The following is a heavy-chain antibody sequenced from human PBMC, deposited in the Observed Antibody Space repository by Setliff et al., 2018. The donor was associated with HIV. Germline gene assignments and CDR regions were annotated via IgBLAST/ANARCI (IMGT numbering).Heavy chain of an antibody. CDR1: GGSITSTNW. Sequence: PSETLSLTCAVSGGSITSTNWWSWVRQPPGKGLEWIGEIYHSGSTNYNPSLRSRVTISVDKSKNQFSLKLSSVTAADTAVYYCARSFRGYSGTYFDYWGQGTLVTVSS. CDR3: ARSFRGYSGTYFDY. V-gene: IGHV4-4*02. D-gene: IGHD1-26*01. CDR2: IYHSGST. J-gene: IGHJ4*02.